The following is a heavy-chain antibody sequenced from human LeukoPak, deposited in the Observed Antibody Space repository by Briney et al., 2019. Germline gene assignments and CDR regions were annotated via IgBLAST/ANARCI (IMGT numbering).Heavy chain of an antibody. J-gene: IGHJ3*02. CDR1: GGSISSGGYY. CDR2: IYYSGST. CDR3: ARVNGAHDAFDI. Sequence: PSETLSLTCTVSGGSISSGGYYWSWIRQHPGKGLEWIGYIYYSGSTYYNPSLKSRVTISVDTSKNQFSLKLSSVTAADTAVYYCARVNGAHDAFDIWGQGTMVTVSS. V-gene: IGHV4-31*03. D-gene: IGHD1-26*01.